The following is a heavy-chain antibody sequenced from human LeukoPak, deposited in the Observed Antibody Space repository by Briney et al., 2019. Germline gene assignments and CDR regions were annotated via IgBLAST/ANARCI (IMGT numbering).Heavy chain of an antibody. D-gene: IGHD6-13*01. V-gene: IGHV3-7*04. CDR2: IKQDGSEK. CDR3: ARGKPTPGIAAASVDH. CDR1: GFTFSSYW. J-gene: IGHJ4*02. Sequence: GGSLRLSCAASGFTFSSYWMSWVRQAPGKGLEWVANIKQDGSEKYYVDSVKGRFTISRDNAKNSLYLQMNSLRAEDTAVYYCARGKPTPGIAAASVDHWGQGTLVTVSS.